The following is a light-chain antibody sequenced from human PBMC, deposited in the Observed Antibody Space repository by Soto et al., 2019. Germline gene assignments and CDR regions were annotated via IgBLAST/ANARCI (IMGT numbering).Light chain of an antibody. CDR1: QSIVYSSNNKSY. CDR3: QQYYNTPLT. J-gene: IGKJ4*01. V-gene: IGKV4-1*01. Sequence: DIVMTQSPDSLAVSLGERATINCKASQSIVYSSNNKSYLAWYQQKPGQPPKLLIYWAFTRESGVPDRFSGSGSVTDVTLTISSLQAEDVAVYYCQQYYNTPLTFGGGTKVQIK. CDR2: WAF.